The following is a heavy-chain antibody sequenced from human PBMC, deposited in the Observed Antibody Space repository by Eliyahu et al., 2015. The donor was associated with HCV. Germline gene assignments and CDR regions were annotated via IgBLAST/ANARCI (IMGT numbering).Heavy chain of an antibody. J-gene: IGHJ6*02. V-gene: IGHV2-5*02. CDR2: IYWDDDK. Sequence: QITLKESGPTLVKPTQTLTLTCTFSGFSLSTSGVGVGWIRQPPGKALEWLALIYWDDDKRYSPSLKSRLTITKDTSKNQVVLTMTNMDPADTATYYCERTQYSRSWGPYAVDVWGQGTTVTVSS. CDR3: ERTQYSRSWGPYAVDV. D-gene: IGHD6-13*01. CDR1: GFSLSTSGVG.